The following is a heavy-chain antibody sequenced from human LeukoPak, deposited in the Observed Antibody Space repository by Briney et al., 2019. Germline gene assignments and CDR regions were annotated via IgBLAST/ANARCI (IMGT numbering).Heavy chain of an antibody. J-gene: IGHJ4*02. V-gene: IGHV4-59*08. Sequence: PSETLSLTCTVSGGSISSYYWSWIRQPPGKGLEWIGYIYYNGNTNYIPSLKSRVTISVDTSKNQFSLRLRPVTAADTAVYYCARNGNWNYVDYWGQGTLVTVSS. CDR2: IYYNGNT. CDR3: ARNGNWNYVDY. CDR1: GGSISSYY. D-gene: IGHD1-1*01.